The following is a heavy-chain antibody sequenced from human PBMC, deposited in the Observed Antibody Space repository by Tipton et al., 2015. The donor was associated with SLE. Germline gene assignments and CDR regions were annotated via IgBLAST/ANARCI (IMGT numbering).Heavy chain of an antibody. D-gene: IGHD6-13*01. Sequence: QLVQSGPEVKKPGASVKVSCKASGYTFTSYGISWVRQAPGQGLEWMGGIIPIFGTANYAQKFQGRVTITADESTSTAYMELSSLRSEDTAVYYCTRRIAAAGPNWFDPWGQGTLVTVSS. CDR3: TRRIAAAGPNWFDP. V-gene: IGHV1-69*13. J-gene: IGHJ5*02. CDR1: GYTFTSYG. CDR2: IIPIFGTA.